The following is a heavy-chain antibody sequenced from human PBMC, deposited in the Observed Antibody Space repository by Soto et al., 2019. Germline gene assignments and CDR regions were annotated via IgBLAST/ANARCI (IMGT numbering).Heavy chain of an antibody. CDR2: ISSSSSYI. Sequence: GGSLRLSCAASGFTFSSYSMNWVRQAPGKGLEWVSSISSSSSYIYYADSVKGRFTISRDNAKNSLYLQMNSLRAEDTAVYYCARAPKSIAAADTFDPWGQGTLVTVSS. CDR1: GFTFSSYS. V-gene: IGHV3-21*01. D-gene: IGHD6-13*01. CDR3: ARAPKSIAAADTFDP. J-gene: IGHJ5*02.